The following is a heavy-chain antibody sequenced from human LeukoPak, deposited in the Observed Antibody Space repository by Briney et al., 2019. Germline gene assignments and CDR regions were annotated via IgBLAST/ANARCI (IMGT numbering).Heavy chain of an antibody. Sequence: SGGSLRLSCAASGSTFSDYYMSWIRQAPGKGLEWVSYISSSGSTIYYANSVKGRFTISRDNAKNSLYLQMNSLRAEDTAVYYCARARWEPHYFDYWGQGTLVTVSS. D-gene: IGHD1-26*01. CDR3: ARARWEPHYFDY. CDR2: ISSSGSTI. CDR1: GSTFSDYY. V-gene: IGHV3-11*01. J-gene: IGHJ4*02.